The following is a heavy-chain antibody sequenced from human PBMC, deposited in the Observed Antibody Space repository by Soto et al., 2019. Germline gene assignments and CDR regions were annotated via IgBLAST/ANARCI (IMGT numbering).Heavy chain of an antibody. D-gene: IGHD1-26*01. CDR1: GVSVNASDYH. J-gene: IGHJ5*02. CDR3: ARHLAFGTVATSLGWFDP. Sequence: QLHLQVAGPGLVKPSETLSLTCTVSGVSVNASDYHWAWIRQTPGKGLEWLRTVSYNGGNYYRPSFQSRATVSLDTCKNQFFLKLSSVTAAETGVYYCARHLAFGTVATSLGWFDPWSQGSQGTVSS. V-gene: IGHV4-39*01. CDR2: VSYNGGN.